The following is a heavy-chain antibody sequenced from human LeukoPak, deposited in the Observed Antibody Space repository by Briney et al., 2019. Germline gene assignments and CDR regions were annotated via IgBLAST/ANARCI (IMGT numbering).Heavy chain of an antibody. CDR1: GFTFSSYG. J-gene: IGHJ4*02. Sequence: GGSLRLSCAASGFTFSSYGMHWVRQAPGKGPEWVAFIRYDGSNKYYADSVKGRFTISRDNSKNTLYLQMNSLRAEDTAVYYCAKDPRQDTSSGYYLDYWGQGTLVTVSS. CDR3: AKDPRQDTSSGYYLDY. CDR2: IRYDGSNK. V-gene: IGHV3-30*02. D-gene: IGHD3-22*01.